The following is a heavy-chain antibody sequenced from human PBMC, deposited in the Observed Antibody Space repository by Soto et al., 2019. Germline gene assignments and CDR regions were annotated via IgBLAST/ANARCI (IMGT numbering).Heavy chain of an antibody. D-gene: IGHD3-22*01. J-gene: IGHJ3*02. CDR2: ISHSRIA. CDR1: GGSISIGAYS. CDR3: ARWMRSSGNFRPFDI. V-gene: IGHV4-30-2*01. Sequence: SETLSPTCPVSGGSISIGAYSWSCILQPPGKGLEWIGFISHSRIADYNPSLKSRVTISVDVPKNQFSLRLSSVTAADTAMYYCARWMRSSGNFRPFDIWGQGTMVTVSS.